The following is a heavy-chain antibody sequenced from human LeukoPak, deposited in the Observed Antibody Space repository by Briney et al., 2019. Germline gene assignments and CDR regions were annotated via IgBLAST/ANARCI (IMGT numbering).Heavy chain of an antibody. CDR3: ARENAVEFGEFLDAFDI. V-gene: IGHV1-46*01. J-gene: IGHJ3*02. D-gene: IGHD3-10*01. Sequence: GASVKVSCKASGYTFTSYYMHWVRQAPGQGLEWMGIINPSGGSTSYAQKFQGRVTMTRDTSTSTVYMELSSLGSEDTAVYYCARENAVEFGEFLDAFDIWGQGTMVTVSS. CDR2: INPSGGST. CDR1: GYTFTSYY.